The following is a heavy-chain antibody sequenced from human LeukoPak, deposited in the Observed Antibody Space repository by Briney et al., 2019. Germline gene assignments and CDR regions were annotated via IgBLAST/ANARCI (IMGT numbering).Heavy chain of an antibody. V-gene: IGHV4-59*01. D-gene: IGHD2-15*01. CDR2: IYYSGST. J-gene: IGHJ4*02. CDR3: ARGEVVFDY. CDR1: VGSISSYH. Sequence: SETLSLTCTVSVGSISSYHCRWIRQPPWKGLEWIGYIYYSGSTKYNPSLKSRVTISVDTSKNQFSLKLSSVTAADTAVYYCARGEVVFDYWGQGTLVTVSS.